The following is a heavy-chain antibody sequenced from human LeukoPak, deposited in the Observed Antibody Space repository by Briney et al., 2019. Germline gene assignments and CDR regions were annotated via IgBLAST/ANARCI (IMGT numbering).Heavy chain of an antibody. CDR1: GFTFNRYG. V-gene: IGHV3-23*01. D-gene: IGHD3-16*01. CDR2: ISGNGGST. Sequence: PGGSLRLSCAASGFTFNRYGMNWVRQAPGKGLEWVSGISGNGGSTHYADSVKGRFTISRDNSKNTLFLQMNSLRVEDTAVYYCAKGRGVYSYGGFDYWGRGTPVTVTS. CDR3: AKGRGVYSYGGFDY. J-gene: IGHJ4*02.